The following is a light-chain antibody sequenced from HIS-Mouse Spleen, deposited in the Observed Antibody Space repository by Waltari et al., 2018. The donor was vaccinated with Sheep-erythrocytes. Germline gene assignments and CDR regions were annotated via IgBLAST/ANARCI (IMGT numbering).Light chain of an antibody. CDR2: QDS. CDR3: QAWDSSTAWV. J-gene: IGLJ3*02. Sequence: SYELTQPPSVSVSPGQTASITCSGDKLGDKYACWYQQKPGQSPVLVIYQDSKRPPGIPARLSGSNSGNTATLTISGTQAMDEADYYCQAWDSSTAWVFGGGTKLTVL. V-gene: IGLV3-1*01. CDR1: KLGDKY.